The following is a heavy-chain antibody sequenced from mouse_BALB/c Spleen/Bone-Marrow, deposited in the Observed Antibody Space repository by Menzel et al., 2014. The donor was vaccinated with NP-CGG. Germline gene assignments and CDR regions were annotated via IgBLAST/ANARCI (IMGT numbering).Heavy chain of an antibody. J-gene: IGHJ2*01. CDR1: GFSLTGYG. CDR2: IWGDGST. V-gene: IGHV2-6-7*01. D-gene: IGHD1-1*01. CDR3: ARSFTTVVATPFDY. Sequence: VQLVESGPGLVAPSQSLSITCTVSGFSLTGYGLNWVRQPPGKGLEWLGMIWGDGSTDYNSVLKSRLNISKDNSKSQVFLKMNSLQTDDTARYYCARSFTTVVATPFDYWGQGTTLTVSS.